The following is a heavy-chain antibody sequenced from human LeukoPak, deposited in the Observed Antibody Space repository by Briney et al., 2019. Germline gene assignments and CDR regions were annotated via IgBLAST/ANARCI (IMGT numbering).Heavy chain of an antibody. CDR1: GGTFSSYA. Sequence: SVKVSCTASGGTFSSYAISWVRQAPGQGLEWLGRIIPILCIANYAQKFQGRVTITADKSTSTAYMELSSLRSEDTAVYYCASVLLWFGEDIYYYYGMDVWGQGTTVTVSS. V-gene: IGHV1-69*04. J-gene: IGHJ6*02. CDR2: IIPILCIA. CDR3: ASVLLWFGEDIYYYYGMDV. D-gene: IGHD3-10*01.